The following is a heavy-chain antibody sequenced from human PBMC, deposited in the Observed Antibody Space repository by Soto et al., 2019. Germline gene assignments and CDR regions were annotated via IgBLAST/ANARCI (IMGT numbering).Heavy chain of an antibody. D-gene: IGHD3-16*01. Sequence: EGQLLQSGGELVQPGGSLRLSCAGSGLTLRSYAMTWMRQTPKKGLEWVSTISGRSAVPSYADSVNGRITVSRDNSKTTLYLQMNSLRPDGTAIYYCAKGGPFTGGFDPWGQGTLGSVSA. CDR1: GLTLRSYA. CDR3: AKGGPFTGGFDP. CDR2: ISGRSAVP. V-gene: IGHV3-23*01. J-gene: IGHJ5*02.